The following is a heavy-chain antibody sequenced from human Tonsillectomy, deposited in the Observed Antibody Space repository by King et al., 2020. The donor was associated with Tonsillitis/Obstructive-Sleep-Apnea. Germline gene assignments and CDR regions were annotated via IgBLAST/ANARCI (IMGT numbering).Heavy chain of an antibody. CDR2: INHSGIT. Sequence: VQLQQWGAGLLKPSETLSLPCAIHGGSFSGYYWSWIRQPPGKGLEWIGEINHSGITNYSPSLESRVTISVDTSKNQFSLRLTSVTAADTAVYFCGTNNGDFYYYMDVWGKGTTVTVS. D-gene: IGHD2-21*01. V-gene: IGHV4-34*01. CDR1: GGSFSGYY. J-gene: IGHJ6*03. CDR3: GTNNGDFYYYMDV.